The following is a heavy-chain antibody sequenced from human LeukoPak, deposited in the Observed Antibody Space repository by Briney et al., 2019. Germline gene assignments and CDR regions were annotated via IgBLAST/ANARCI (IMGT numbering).Heavy chain of an antibody. CDR1: GGSLSTYY. CDR2: IYTSVTT. Sequence: SETLSLTCTVSGGSLSTYYRSWVRQPAGKGLGWIGRIYTSVTTNYNPSLKSRVTMSVDMSKYQFSLKVSSVTATDTAVYYCARHPFSAPFDYWGQGILVTVSS. V-gene: IGHV4-4*07. D-gene: IGHD6-19*01. J-gene: IGHJ4*02. CDR3: ARHPFSAPFDY.